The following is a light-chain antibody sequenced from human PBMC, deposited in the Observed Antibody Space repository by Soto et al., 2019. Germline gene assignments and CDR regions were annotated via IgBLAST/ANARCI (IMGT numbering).Light chain of an antibody. Sequence: EIVLTQSPATLSLSPGERATLSCRASQSVSSYLAWYQQKPGQAPRLLIYDASNRATGVQARFSGSGSGTDFTLTISSVEPEDLAVYDCKQRSNWPLTFVGGTKVEIK. CDR1: QSVSSY. J-gene: IGKJ4*02. CDR2: DAS. CDR3: KQRSNWPLT. V-gene: IGKV3-11*01.